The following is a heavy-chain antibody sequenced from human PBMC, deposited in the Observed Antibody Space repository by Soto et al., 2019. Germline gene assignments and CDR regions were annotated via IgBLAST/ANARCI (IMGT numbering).Heavy chain of an antibody. CDR1: GGTFSDYN. Sequence: ASVKVSCKASGGTFSDYNINWVRQAPGQGLEWMGTVNPSGGHTTYAQHFLGRVTMTRDTSTSTLYMELTSLTSDDTAIYYCARGGHVVVVTAALDYWGQGTLVTVSS. CDR2: VNPSGGHT. CDR3: ARGGHVVVVTAALDY. V-gene: IGHV1-46*01. D-gene: IGHD2-21*02. J-gene: IGHJ4*02.